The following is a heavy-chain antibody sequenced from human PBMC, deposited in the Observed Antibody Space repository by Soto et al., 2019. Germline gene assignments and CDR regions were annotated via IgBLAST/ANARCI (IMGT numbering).Heavy chain of an antibody. CDR3: ARDPGYYDSSGYYGGSFDY. CDR1: GGTFSSYA. V-gene: IGHV1-69*13. CDR2: IIPIFGTA. J-gene: IGHJ4*02. Sequence: SVKVSCKASGGTFSSYAISWVRQAPGQGLEWMGGIIPIFGTADYAQKFQGRVTITADESTSTAYMELSSLRSEDTAVYYCARDPGYYDSSGYYGGSFDYWGQGTLVTVSS. D-gene: IGHD3-22*01.